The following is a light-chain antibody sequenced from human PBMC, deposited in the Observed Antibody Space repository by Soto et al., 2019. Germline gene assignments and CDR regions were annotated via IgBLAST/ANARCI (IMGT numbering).Light chain of an antibody. V-gene: IGLV2-11*01. J-gene: IGLJ1*01. CDR1: SSDVDGYNY. CDR2: DVS. Sequence: QSVLTQPRSVSGSPGQSVTISCTGTSSDVDGYNYVSWYQHHPGKAPKLMIYDVSKRPSGVPDRFSGSKSGNTASLTISGLQAEDEADYYCCSYAGSYTWVFGTGTKLTVL. CDR3: CSYAGSYTWV.